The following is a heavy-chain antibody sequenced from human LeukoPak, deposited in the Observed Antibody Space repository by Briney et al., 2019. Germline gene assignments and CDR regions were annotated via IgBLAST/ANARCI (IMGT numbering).Heavy chain of an antibody. D-gene: IGHD4-17*01. Sequence: PGGSLRLSCAASGFTFSSYSMNWVRQAPGKGLEWVSSISSSSSYIYYADSVKGRFTISRDNAKNSLYLQMNSLRAEDTAVYYCARDEGPGGTVTYYWGQGTLVTVSS. J-gene: IGHJ4*02. CDR2: ISSSSSYI. V-gene: IGHV3-21*01. CDR1: GFTFSSYS. CDR3: ARDEGPGGTVTYY.